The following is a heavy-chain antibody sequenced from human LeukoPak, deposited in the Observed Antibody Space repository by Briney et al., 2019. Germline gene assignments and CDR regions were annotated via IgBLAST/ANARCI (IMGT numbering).Heavy chain of an antibody. J-gene: IGHJ6*02. CDR2: ISYDGSNK. CDR3: AKDFPVAGTTTSYHGMDV. D-gene: IGHD6-19*01. CDR1: GFTFSSYG. V-gene: IGHV3-30*18. Sequence: GGSLRLSCAASGFTFSSYGMHWVRQAPGKGLEWVAVISYDGSNKYYADSVKGRFTISRDNSKNTLYLQMNSLRAEDTPVYYCAKDFPVAGTTTSYHGMDVWGQGTTVTVSS.